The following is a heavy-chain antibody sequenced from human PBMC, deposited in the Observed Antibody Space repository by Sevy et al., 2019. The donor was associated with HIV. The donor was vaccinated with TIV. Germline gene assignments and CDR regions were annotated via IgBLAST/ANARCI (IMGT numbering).Heavy chain of an antibody. V-gene: IGHV5-51*01. Sequence: GESLKISCQTSGYRFISYWIGWVRQTPGKGLEWMGIIYPDDSETRYSPSFEGQVTISADKSISTVFLQWRSLKASDTAIYYCARLIGDGLGSWAFGMDVWGQGTMVTVSS. D-gene: IGHD3-10*01. CDR2: IYPDDSET. CDR1: GYRFISYW. J-gene: IGHJ6*02. CDR3: ARLIGDGLGSWAFGMDV.